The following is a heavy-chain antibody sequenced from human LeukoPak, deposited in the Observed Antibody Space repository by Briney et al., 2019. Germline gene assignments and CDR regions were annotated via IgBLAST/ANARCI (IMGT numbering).Heavy chain of an antibody. D-gene: IGHD6-6*01. CDR2: IKQDGSEK. CDR1: GFTFSSYW. Sequence: GGSLRLSCAASGFTFSSYWMSWVRQAPGKGLEWVANIKQDGSEKYYVDSVKGRFTISRDNAKNSLYLQMNSLRAEDTAVYYCAREYSSSSIFLDYWGQGTLVTVSS. J-gene: IGHJ4*02. CDR3: AREYSSSSIFLDY. V-gene: IGHV3-7*01.